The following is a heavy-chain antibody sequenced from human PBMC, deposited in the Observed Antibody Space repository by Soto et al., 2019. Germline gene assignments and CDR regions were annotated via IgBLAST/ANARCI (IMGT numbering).Heavy chain of an antibody. Sequence: TLSLTCTVSGGSISSYYWSWIRQPPGKGLEWIGYIYYSGSTNYNPSLKSRVTISVDTSKNQFSLKLSSVTAADTAVYYCARHRGDYDFWSGYYMFDYWGQGTLVTVSS. CDR1: GGSISSYY. D-gene: IGHD3-3*01. CDR3: ARHRGDYDFWSGYYMFDY. V-gene: IGHV4-59*08. CDR2: IYYSGST. J-gene: IGHJ4*02.